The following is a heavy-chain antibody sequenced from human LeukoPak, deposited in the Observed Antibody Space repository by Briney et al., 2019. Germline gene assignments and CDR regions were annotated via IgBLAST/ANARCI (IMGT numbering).Heavy chain of an antibody. CDR2: INHSGST. D-gene: IGHD2-2*02. CDR3: GRATMDIVVVPAAIGGDFDY. Sequence: SETLSLTCAVYGGTFSGYYWSWIRQPPGKGLEWIGEINHSGSTKYNSYLMSRVTISVDPSKNPFSLKLSSVTAADTAVYYCGRATMDIVVVPAAIGGDFDYWGQGPLVRVS. J-gene: IGHJ4*02. V-gene: IGHV4-34*01. CDR1: GGTFSGYY.